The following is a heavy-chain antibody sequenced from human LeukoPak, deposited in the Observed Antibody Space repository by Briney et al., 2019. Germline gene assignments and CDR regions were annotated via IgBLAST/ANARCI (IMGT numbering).Heavy chain of an antibody. CDR2: INPNSGGT. D-gene: IGHD1-14*01. Sequence: ASVKASCKASGYTFTDYYIHWVRQAPGQGLEWMGRINPNSGGTNYAQRLQGRVTVTRDTSISTAYMELSTLRSDDAAVYYCARDKRSTAGNWFDPWGQGTLVTVSS. CDR1: GYTFTDYY. V-gene: IGHV1-2*06. CDR3: ARDKRSTAGNWFDP. J-gene: IGHJ5*02.